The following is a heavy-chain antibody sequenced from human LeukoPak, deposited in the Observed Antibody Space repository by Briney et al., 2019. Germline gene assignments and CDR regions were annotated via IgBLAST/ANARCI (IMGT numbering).Heavy chain of an antibody. V-gene: IGHV3-21*01. CDR3: ARDWGIGSHFDY. D-gene: IGHD3-16*01. CDR1: GFTFSSYS. CDR2: ISSSSSYI. J-gene: IGHJ4*02. Sequence: GGSLRLSCAASGFTFSSYSMNWVRQAPGKGLEWVSSISSSSSYIYYADSVKGRFTISRDNAKNSLYLQMNSLRAEDTAVYYCARDWGIGSHFDYWGQGTLVTVSS.